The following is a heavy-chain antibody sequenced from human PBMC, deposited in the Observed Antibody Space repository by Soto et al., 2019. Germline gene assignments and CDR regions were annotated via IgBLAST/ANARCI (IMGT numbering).Heavy chain of an antibody. V-gene: IGHV4-34*01. CDR2: INHSGST. CDR3: ARDKITGLFDY. J-gene: IGHJ4*02. CDR1: GGSFSGYY. Sequence: SETLSLTCAVYGGSFSGYYWTWIRQPPGTGLEWIGEINHSGSTNYNPSLKSRVTTSVNTSKNQFSLKLTSVTAADTAVYYCARDKITGLFDYWGQGTLVTVS. D-gene: IGHD2-8*02.